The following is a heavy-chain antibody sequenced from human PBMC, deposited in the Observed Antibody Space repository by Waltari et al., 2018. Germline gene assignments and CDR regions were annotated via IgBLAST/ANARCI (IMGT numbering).Heavy chain of an antibody. Sequence: EVQLVESGGGLVQPGGSLRLSCAASEFTFAYYWVTWVRQAPGKGLEWVANIKEDGSEKYYVDSVKGRFTISRDNAKNSLYLQMSSLRVEDTAVYYCATQSWSNFEYWGQGTLFTVSS. CDR2: IKEDGSEK. J-gene: IGHJ4*02. D-gene: IGHD3-3*01. V-gene: IGHV3-7*01. CDR3: ATQSWSNFEY. CDR1: EFTFAYYW.